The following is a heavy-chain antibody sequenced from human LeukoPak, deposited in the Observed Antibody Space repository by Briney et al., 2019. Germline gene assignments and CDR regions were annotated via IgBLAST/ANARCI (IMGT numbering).Heavy chain of an antibody. CDR1: GYTFTGYY. CDR3: ARQQWLVNAFDI. Sequence: ASVKVSCKASGYTFTGYYMHWVRQAPGQGLEWMGWINPNSGGTNYAQKFQGRVTMIRDTSISTAYMELSRLRFDDTAVYYCARQQWLVNAFDIWGQGTMVTVSS. V-gene: IGHV1-2*02. J-gene: IGHJ3*02. CDR2: INPNSGGT. D-gene: IGHD6-19*01.